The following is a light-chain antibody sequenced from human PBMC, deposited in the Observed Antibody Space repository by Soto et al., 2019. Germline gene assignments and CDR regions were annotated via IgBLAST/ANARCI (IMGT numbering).Light chain of an antibody. V-gene: IGKV1-39*01. CDR1: QSISRN. CDR2: AAS. J-gene: IGKJ3*01. Sequence: DLQMTQSPSSLSASVGDRVTITCRASQSISRNLNWYQQKAGKAPKLLIFAASSLQSGVPSRFSGSGSGTDFTLTISSLQPEDSATYYCQYGYTAPFPFGSGTKVGI. CDR3: QYGYTAPFP.